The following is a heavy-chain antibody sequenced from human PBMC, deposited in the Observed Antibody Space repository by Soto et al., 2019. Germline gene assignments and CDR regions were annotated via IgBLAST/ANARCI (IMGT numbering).Heavy chain of an antibody. CDR3: ASLVAAPSSFSSYYYGMDV. D-gene: IGHD6-6*01. CDR2: IGSRSDI. CDR1: GFTFSNYS. J-gene: IGHJ6*02. Sequence: GGSLRLSCVGSGFTFSNYSINWVRQAPGKGLEWVSSIGSRSDIYYADSVKGRFTISRDNAENSVSLQMNSLRAEDTAVYYCASLVAAPSSFSSYYYGMDVWGQGTTVTVSS. V-gene: IGHV3-21*01.